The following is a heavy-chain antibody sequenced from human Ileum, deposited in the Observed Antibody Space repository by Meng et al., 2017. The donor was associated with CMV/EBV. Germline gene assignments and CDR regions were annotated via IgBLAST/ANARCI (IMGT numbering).Heavy chain of an antibody. J-gene: IGHJ6*02. V-gene: IGHV3-11*04. CDR1: GFTFSDYY. D-gene: IGHD3-3*01. CDR2: VNSRGTTI. Sequence: GESLKISCAASGFTFSDYYMSWIRQAPGKGLEWVSIVNSRGTTIHYADSVKGRFTISRDNAKNSLYLQMNSLRAEDTAVYYCAGDRGDPVIRLLDWSNYYYYYGMDVWGQGTTVTVSS. CDR3: AGDRGDPVIRLLDWSNYYYYYGMDV.